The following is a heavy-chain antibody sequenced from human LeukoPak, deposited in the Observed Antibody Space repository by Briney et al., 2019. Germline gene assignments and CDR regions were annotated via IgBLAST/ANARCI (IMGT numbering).Heavy chain of an antibody. CDR3: ARDSVVVPAAIGYNWFDP. Sequence: GGSLRLSCAASGFTFSSYSMNSVRQAPGKGLEWVSSISSSSSYIYYADSVKGRFTISRDNAKNSLYLQMNSLRAEDTAVYYCARDSVVVPAAIGYNWFDPWGQGTLVTVSS. CDR2: ISSSSSYI. D-gene: IGHD2-2*02. V-gene: IGHV3-21*01. CDR1: GFTFSSYS. J-gene: IGHJ5*02.